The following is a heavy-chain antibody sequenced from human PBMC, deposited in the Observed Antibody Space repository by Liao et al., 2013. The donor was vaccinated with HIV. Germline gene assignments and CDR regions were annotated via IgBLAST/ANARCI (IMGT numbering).Heavy chain of an antibody. D-gene: IGHD7-27*01. CDR1: GGSISGYY. CDR2: IYASGST. J-gene: IGHJ4*02. Sequence: QVHLQESGPGLVKPSETLSLTCTVSGGSISGYYWTWIRQPAGKGLEWIGRIYASGSTNYNPSLKGRVTMSVDTSKNQVSLKMSSVTAADTAVYFCASRGNWGVRNPFDSWGQGTLVSVSS. CDR3: ASRGNWGVRNPFDS. V-gene: IGHV4-4*07.